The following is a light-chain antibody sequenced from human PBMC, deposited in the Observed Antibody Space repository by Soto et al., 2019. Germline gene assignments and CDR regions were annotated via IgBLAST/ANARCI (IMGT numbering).Light chain of an antibody. CDR3: QQYDARPST. V-gene: IGKV3-15*01. CDR1: QNVGNN. CDR2: AVS. Sequence: RVLTQSPSILSVSPGQRATLYGRASQNVGNNLALYQQNLGQAPRLLIHAVSTMDTGIPARFTGTGSGTDFTLTVSSLQAEDFAVYYCQQYDARPSTVGQVTQVEIK. J-gene: IGKJ1*01.